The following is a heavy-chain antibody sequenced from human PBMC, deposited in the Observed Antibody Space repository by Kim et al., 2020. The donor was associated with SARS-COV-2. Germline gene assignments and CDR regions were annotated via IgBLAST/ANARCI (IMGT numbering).Heavy chain of an antibody. D-gene: IGHD3-16*01. J-gene: IGHJ4*02. CDR2: IDCGNGNT. Sequence: ASVKVSCKTSGHTFTRDSINWLRQAPGQRLEWMGGIDCGNGNTIYSQKFQGRVTLSTDTSASTTYMELSSLRSEDTAVYFCLGGHFFDYWGQGTLVTVSS. V-gene: IGHV1-3*01. CDR3: LGGHFFDY. CDR1: GHTFTRDS.